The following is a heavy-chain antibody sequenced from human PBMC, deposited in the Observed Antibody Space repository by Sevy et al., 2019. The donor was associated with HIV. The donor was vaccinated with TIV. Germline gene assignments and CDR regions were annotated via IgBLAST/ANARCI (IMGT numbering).Heavy chain of an antibody. CDR2: ISHDGRNNK. V-gene: IGHV3-30*04. CDR1: GFTFSEFG. J-gene: IGHJ5*02. D-gene: IGHD3-10*01. Sequence: GGSLRLSCAASGFTFSEFGMHWVRQAPGKGLEWVAVISHDGRNNKYNADSGKGRFTISRDNSKNTLYLQMNSLRADDTAIYYCARDRGEILRSAFKSWGQGTLVTVSS. CDR3: ARDRGEILRSAFKS.